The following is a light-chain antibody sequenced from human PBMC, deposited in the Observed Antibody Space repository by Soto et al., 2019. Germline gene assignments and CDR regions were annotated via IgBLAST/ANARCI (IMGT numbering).Light chain of an antibody. J-gene: IGKJ5*01. Sequence: DIQMTQSPSSLSASVGDRVTITCQASQSISSYLNWYQQKRGKAPKRLIYAASSLQSAVPSRFSGSGSGTDFTLTISSLQPEDFSTYYCQQSYSTPGVTFGQGTRVEIK. V-gene: IGKV1-39*01. CDR3: QQSYSTPGVT. CDR2: AAS. CDR1: QSISSY.